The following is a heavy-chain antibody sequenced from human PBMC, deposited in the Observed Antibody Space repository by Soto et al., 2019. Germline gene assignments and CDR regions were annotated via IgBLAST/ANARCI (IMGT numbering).Heavy chain of an antibody. CDR2: IIPIFGTA. CDR3: ARESYYYDSSGQADAFDI. V-gene: IGHV1-69*13. D-gene: IGHD3-22*01. J-gene: IGHJ3*02. CDR1: GGTFSSYA. Sequence: SVKVSCKASGGTFSSYAISWVRQAPGQGLEWMGGIIPIFGTANYAQKFQGRVTITADESTSTAYMELSSLRSEDTAVYYCARESYYYDSSGQADAFDIWGQGTMVTVSS.